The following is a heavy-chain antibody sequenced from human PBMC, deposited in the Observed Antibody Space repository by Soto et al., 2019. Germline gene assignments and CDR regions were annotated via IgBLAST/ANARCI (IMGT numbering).Heavy chain of an antibody. J-gene: IGHJ2*01. CDR3: ARDLWVLQARNWYFDL. CDR1: GGTFSSYA. Sequence: QVRLVQSGAEVKKPGSSVKVSCKASGGTFSSYAISWVRQAPGQGLEWMGGIIPIFGTANYAQKFQGRVTITADESTRTAYMELSSLRSEDTAVYYCARDLWVLQARNWYFDLWGRGTLVTVSS. D-gene: IGHD3-10*01. CDR2: IIPIFGTA. V-gene: IGHV1-69*01.